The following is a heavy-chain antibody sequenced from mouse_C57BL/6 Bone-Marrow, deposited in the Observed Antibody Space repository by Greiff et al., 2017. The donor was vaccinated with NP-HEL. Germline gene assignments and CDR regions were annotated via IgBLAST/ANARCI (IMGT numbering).Heavy chain of an antibody. CDR2: INPSTGGT. J-gene: IGHJ3*01. CDR1: GYTFTSYW. V-gene: IGHV1-55*01. Sequence: QVQLQQPGAELVKPGASVKMSCKASGYTFTSYWITWVKQRPGQGLEWIGEINPSTGGTTYNQKFKAKATLTVDKSSSTAYMQLKSLTSEDSAVYYCARTGLQAWFAYWGQGTLVTVSA. D-gene: IGHD2-2*01. CDR3: ARTGLQAWFAY.